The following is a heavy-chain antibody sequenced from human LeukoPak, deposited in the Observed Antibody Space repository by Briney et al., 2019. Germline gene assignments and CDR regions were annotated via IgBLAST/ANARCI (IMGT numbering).Heavy chain of an antibody. V-gene: IGHV3-30*18. Sequence: GGSLRLSCETSGFTFISYGMHWVRQTPGKGLEWVAVISKDGGNKFYADSLKGRVTISRDNSKNTLYLQMSSLRAEDTAVYYCAKDMGAITNYYYYMDVWGKGTTVTVSS. CDR2: ISKDGGNK. CDR1: GFTFISYG. D-gene: IGHD1-26*01. CDR3: AKDMGAITNYYYYMDV. J-gene: IGHJ6*03.